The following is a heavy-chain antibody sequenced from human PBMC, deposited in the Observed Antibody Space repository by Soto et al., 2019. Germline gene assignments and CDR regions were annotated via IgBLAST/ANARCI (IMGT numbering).Heavy chain of an antibody. D-gene: IGHD4-4*01. CDR1: GLTVSTYS. CDR3: ARNRNPSSNSHGMDV. Sequence: EVQLVESGGGLVEPGGSLRLSCAPSGLTVSTYSMNWVRQAPGKGLEWVSSISSSSDYIYYSESVKGRFTISRDNAKNALYLQMNSLRADDTAVYYCARNRNPSSNSHGMDVWGQGTTVNVS. CDR2: ISSSSDYI. V-gene: IGHV3-21*01. J-gene: IGHJ6*02.